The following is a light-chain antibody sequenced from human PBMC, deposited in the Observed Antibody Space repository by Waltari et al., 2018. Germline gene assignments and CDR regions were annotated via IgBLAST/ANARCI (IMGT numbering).Light chain of an antibody. CDR1: QDIDNN. V-gene: IGKV1-33*01. J-gene: IGKJ3*01. CDR3: QQYDKIPLT. Sequence: DIQMTQSPSSLSASVGDRVTITCQATQDIDNNLNWHQQKPGKAPNLLIYDVSNLETGVPSRFSGSGSGTDFTLTITNLQPEDFATYYCQQYDKIPLTFGPGTKVDIK. CDR2: DVS.